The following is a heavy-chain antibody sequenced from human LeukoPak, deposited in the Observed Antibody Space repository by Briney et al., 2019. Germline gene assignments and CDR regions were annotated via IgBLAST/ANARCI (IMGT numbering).Heavy chain of an antibody. CDR3: AREYYYDSSGYYYVQAFDI. Sequence: PGGSLRLSCAASGFTVSSNYMSWVRQAPGKGLEWGSVIYSGGSTYYADSVKGRFTISRDNSKNTLYLQMNSLRAEDTAVYYCAREYYYDSSGYYYVQAFDIWGQGTMVTVSS. V-gene: IGHV3-53*01. CDR1: GFTVSSNY. CDR2: IYSGGST. J-gene: IGHJ3*02. D-gene: IGHD3-22*01.